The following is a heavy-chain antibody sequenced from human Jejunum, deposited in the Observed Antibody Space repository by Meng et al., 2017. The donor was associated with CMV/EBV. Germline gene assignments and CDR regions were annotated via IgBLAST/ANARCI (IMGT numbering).Heavy chain of an antibody. CDR1: TTFC. CDR2: VYYTGST. V-gene: IGHV4-59*01. Sequence: TTFCWNWLRQPPGKGLEWIGNVYYTGSTNYNPTLKSRVTISLDTSKNQLSLKLNSLTSADTAVYFCARGRSCINGICYDDHNFFGPWGQGTLVTVSS. CDR3: ARGRSCINGICYDDHNFFGP. D-gene: IGHD2-8*01. J-gene: IGHJ5*02.